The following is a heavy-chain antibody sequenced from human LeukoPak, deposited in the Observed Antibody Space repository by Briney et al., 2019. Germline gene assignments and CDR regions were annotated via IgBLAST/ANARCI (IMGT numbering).Heavy chain of an antibody. CDR2: ISAYNGNT. CDR1: GYTFTSYG. Sequence: ASVKVSCKASGYTFTSYGISWVRQAPGQGLEWMGWISAYNGNTNYAQKLQGRVTMTTDTSTSTVYMELSSLRSEDTAVYYCARSYDSYDYWGQGTLVTVSS. J-gene: IGHJ4*02. CDR3: ARSYDSYDY. V-gene: IGHV1-18*01. D-gene: IGHD3-22*01.